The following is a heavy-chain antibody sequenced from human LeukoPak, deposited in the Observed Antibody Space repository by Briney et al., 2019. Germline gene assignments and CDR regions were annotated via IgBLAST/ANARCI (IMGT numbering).Heavy chain of an antibody. V-gene: IGHV3-21*01. CDR3: ATGTSGSYLGFDP. Sequence: GGSLRLSCAASGFTFSSYSMNWVRQAPGKGLEWVSSISSSSSYIYYADSVKGRFTISRDNAKNSLYLQMNSLRAEDTAVYYCATGTSGSYLGFDPWGQGTLVTVSS. J-gene: IGHJ5*02. D-gene: IGHD1-26*01. CDR2: ISSSSSYI. CDR1: GFTFSSYS.